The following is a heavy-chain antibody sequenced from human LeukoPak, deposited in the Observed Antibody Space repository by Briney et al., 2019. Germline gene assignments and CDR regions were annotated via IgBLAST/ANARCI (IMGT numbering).Heavy chain of an antibody. J-gene: IGHJ4*02. V-gene: IGHV3-21*01. D-gene: IGHD5-18*01. CDR3: ARRATTERGHSYGLDY. CDR1: GFTFSSYH. Sequence: PGGSLRLSCVVSGFTFSSYHMNWVRQAPGKGLEWVSSISTSSSSSYIYYADSVTGRFTISRDNAKNSLYLQMNSLRAEDTAVYYCARRATTERGHSYGLDYWGQGTLVTVSS. CDR2: ISTSSSSSYI.